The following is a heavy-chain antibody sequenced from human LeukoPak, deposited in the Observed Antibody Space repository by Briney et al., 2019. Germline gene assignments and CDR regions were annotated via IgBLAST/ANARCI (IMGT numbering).Heavy chain of an antibody. CDR3: ATSWGPDTSAFRWGRDGMDV. J-gene: IGHJ6*02. V-gene: IGHV3-21*01. CDR2: IGSSSNYI. CDR1: GFPFSSFS. Sequence: GGSLRLSCAASGFPFSSFSINWVRQAPGKGLEWVSSIGSSSNYIYYADSVKGRFTISRDNAKNSLYLQVNSLRAEDTAVYYCATSWGPDTSAFRWGRDGMDVWGQGTTVIVS. D-gene: IGHD3-16*01.